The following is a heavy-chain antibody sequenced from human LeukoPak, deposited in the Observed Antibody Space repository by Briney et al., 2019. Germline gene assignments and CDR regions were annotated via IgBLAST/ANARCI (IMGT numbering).Heavy chain of an antibody. V-gene: IGHV3-23*01. CDR2: ISGSGGST. CDR3: AIIRSYAIGWYFDY. Sequence: PGGSLRLSCAASGFTFSSYAMSWVRQAPGKGLEWVSAISGSGGSTYYADSVKGRFTISRDNSKNTLYLQMNSLRAEDTAVYYCAIIRSYAIGWYFDYWGQGTLVTVSS. J-gene: IGHJ4*02. CDR1: GFTFSSYA. D-gene: IGHD2-8*01.